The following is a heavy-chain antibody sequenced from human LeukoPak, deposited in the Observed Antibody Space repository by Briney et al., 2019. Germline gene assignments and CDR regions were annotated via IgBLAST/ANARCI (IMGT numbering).Heavy chain of an antibody. CDR1: GGSISSSAYY. CDR3: ARVSLFLPGYSSSLFDY. D-gene: IGHD6-13*01. Sequence: SETLSLTCSVSGGSISSSAYYWGWIRQPPGKGLEWIGSMYYSGSTYYNPSLKSRVTIFVDTSKNQFSLKLSSVTAADTAVYYCARVSLFLPGYSSSLFDYWGQGTLVTVSS. J-gene: IGHJ4*02. V-gene: IGHV4-39*01. CDR2: MYYSGST.